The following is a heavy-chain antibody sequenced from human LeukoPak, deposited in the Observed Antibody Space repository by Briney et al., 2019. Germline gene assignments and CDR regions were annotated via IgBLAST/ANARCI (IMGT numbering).Heavy chain of an antibody. D-gene: IGHD6-13*01. Sequence: SETLSLTCTVCGGSISSYYWSWVRQPPGKGLEGIGYIYDSGSANYNPSLKSRITMSVDTSKNQISLNLSSVTAADTAVYYCARDRGYRSSWPRIDYWGQGTLVTVSS. V-gene: IGHV4-59*01. CDR1: GGSISSYY. CDR3: ARDRGYRSSWPRIDY. CDR2: IYDSGSA. J-gene: IGHJ4*02.